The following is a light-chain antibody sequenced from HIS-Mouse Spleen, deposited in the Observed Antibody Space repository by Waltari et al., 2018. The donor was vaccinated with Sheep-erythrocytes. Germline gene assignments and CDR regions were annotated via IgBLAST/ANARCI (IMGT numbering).Light chain of an antibody. CDR1: SSDVGSYNL. J-gene: IGLJ3*02. V-gene: IGLV2-23*01. CDR3: CSYAGSSTPWV. Sequence: QSALTQPASVSGSPGQSITISCTGTSSDVGSYNLVSWYQQHPGKAPKLMIYEGSKRPSGFSHRVSGSKSGNTASLTISGLQAEDEAGYYCCSYAGSSTPWVFGGGTKLTVL. CDR2: EGS.